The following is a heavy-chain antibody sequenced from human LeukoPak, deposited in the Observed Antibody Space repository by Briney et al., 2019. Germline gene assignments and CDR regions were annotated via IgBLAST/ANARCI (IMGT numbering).Heavy chain of an antibody. D-gene: IGHD2-15*01. Sequence: SETLSLTCAVYGGSFSGYYWSFIRQPPGKGLEWIGEINHSGSTNYNPSLKSRVTISVDTSKNQFSLRLSSVTAADTAVYYCARHSVVVAATRTNWFDPWGQGTLVTVSS. CDR2: INHSGST. J-gene: IGHJ5*02. CDR3: ARHSVVVAATRTNWFDP. CDR1: GGSFSGYY. V-gene: IGHV4-34*01.